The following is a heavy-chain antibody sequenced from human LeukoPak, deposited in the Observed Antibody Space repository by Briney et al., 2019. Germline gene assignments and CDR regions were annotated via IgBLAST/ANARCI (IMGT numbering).Heavy chain of an antibody. V-gene: IGHV1-69*06. CDR2: IIPIFGTA. CDR3: ARVGATFYYYYYMDV. Sequence: ASVKVSCKASGYTFTGYYMHWVRQAPGQGLEWMGGIIPIFGTANYAQKFQGRVTITADKSTSTAYMELSSLRSEDTAVYYCARVGATFYYYYYMDVWGKGTTVTVSS. CDR1: GYTFTGYY. J-gene: IGHJ6*03.